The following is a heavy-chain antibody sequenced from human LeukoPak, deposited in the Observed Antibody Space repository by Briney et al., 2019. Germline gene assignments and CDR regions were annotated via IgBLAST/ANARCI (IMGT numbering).Heavy chain of an antibody. CDR2: IGSKTYGETT. J-gene: IGHJ4*02. V-gene: IGHV3-49*04. Sequence: PGGSLRLSCTTSGFIFGRYNMSWVRQAPGKGLEWISFIGSKTYGETTEYAASVRGRFTLSRDDSKGIAYLQMNSLRTEDTAVYFCTRPLIVGSLPDYWGRGTLVTVSS. CDR1: GFIFGRYN. D-gene: IGHD1-26*01. CDR3: TRPLIVGSLPDY.